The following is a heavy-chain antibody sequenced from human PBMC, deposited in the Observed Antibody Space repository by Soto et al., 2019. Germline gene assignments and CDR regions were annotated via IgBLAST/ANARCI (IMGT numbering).Heavy chain of an antibody. CDR1: GGSISSGGYY. Sequence: PSETLSLTCTVSGGSISSGGYYWSWIRQNPGKGLEWIGYIYYTGSTYYNPSLKSRLTMSVDTSKNQFSLKLSSLTAADTAVYYCAKDPSPQPTTVVTPGWFDPWGQGTLVTVSS. CDR2: IYYTGST. V-gene: IGHV4-31*03. D-gene: IGHD4-17*01. J-gene: IGHJ5*02. CDR3: AKDPSPQPTTVVTPGWFDP.